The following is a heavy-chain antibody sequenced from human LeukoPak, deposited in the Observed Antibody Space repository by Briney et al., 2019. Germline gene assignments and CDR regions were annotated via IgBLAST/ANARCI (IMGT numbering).Heavy chain of an antibody. CDR3: ASINIGDS. Sequence: GGSLRLSCAASGFTFSRYWMHWVRQAPGKGLVWVSHINPDGRSTTYADSVKGRFTISRDNAQNTLYLQMNSLRAEDTVVYYCASINIGDSWGQGTLVTVSS. CDR2: INPDGRST. V-gene: IGHV3-74*01. J-gene: IGHJ4*02. CDR1: GFTFSRYW.